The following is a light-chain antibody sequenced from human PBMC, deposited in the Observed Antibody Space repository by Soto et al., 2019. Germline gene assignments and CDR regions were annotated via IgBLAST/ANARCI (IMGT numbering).Light chain of an antibody. CDR2: AAS. V-gene: IGKV1-39*01. J-gene: IGKJ1*01. CDR1: QSISSY. CDR3: QQSYSTPPT. Sequence: DIQMTQSPASLSASVGDRVTMTCGASQSISSYLNWYQQKPGKAPKLLIYAASSLQSGVPSRFSGSGSGTDFTLTISSLQPEDFATYYCQQSYSTPPTFGQGTKVDNK.